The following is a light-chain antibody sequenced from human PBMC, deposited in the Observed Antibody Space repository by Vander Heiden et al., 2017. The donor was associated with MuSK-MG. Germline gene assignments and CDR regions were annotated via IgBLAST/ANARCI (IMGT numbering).Light chain of an antibody. CDR2: GAS. CDR3: HQYNDWPFT. Sequence: IVMTPSPVTLSVSPGQTVTLSCRASQTLSNNLAWYQQKPGQAPRLLVYGASTRVTGIPARFSASGSATEFTLTISSLQSEDFAVYFCHQYNDWPFTFGPGTKVDIK. CDR1: QTLSNN. V-gene: IGKV3-15*01. J-gene: IGKJ3*01.